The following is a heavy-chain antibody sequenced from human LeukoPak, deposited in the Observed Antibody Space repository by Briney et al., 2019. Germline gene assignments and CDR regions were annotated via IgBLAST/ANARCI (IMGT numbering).Heavy chain of an antibody. J-gene: IGHJ4*02. CDR2: IYYSGST. Sequence: SETLSLTCTVSGGSISSSSYYWGWIRQPPGKGLEWIGSIYYSGSTYYNPSLKSRVTISVDTSKNQFSLKLSSVTAADTAVYYCYIVVVVARPNYSLPFDYWGQGTLVTVSS. CDR3: YIVVVVARPNYSLPFDY. CDR1: GGSISSSSYY. D-gene: IGHD2-15*01. V-gene: IGHV4-39*01.